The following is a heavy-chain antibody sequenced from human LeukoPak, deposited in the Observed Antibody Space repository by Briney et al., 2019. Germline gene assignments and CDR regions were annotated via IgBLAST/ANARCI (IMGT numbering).Heavy chain of an antibody. V-gene: IGHV3-33*01. CDR3: ARAVGPFDY. Sequence: GGSLRLSCAASGFTFSTYGMHWVRRAPGRGLEWVAVIWYDGTNKYYGDSVKGRFTISRDNPKNTLYLQMNSLRAEDTAVYYCARAVGPFDYWGQGTLVTVSS. CDR2: IWYDGTNK. CDR1: GFTFSTYG. J-gene: IGHJ4*02.